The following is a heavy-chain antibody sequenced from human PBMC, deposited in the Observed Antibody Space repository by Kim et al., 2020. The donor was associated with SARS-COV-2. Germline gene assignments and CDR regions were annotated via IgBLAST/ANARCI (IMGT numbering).Heavy chain of an antibody. CDR3: SRVESGYSSTWYVWFDP. CDR2: IKQDGSEK. CDR1: GFTFSSYW. Sequence: GGSLRLSCVAFGFTFSSYWMTWVRQAPGKGLEWVANIKQDGSEKYYVDSVKGRFTISRDNAKNSLYLQMNSLRAEDTAVYYCSRVESGYSSTWYVWFDPWGQGSLVTVSS. V-gene: IGHV3-7*03. J-gene: IGHJ5*02. D-gene: IGHD6-13*01.